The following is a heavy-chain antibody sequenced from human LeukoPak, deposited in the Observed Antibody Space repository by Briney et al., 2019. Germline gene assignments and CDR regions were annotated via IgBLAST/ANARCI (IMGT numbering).Heavy chain of an antibody. CDR1: GGSISNTNW. CDR3: SRENGAFSPFGY. Sequence: SETLSLTCGASGGSISNTNWWSWVRQPPGQGLEWIGEISLNGLTNYNPSLKSRVTVSLDKSKNHLSLNLTSVTAADTAVYYCSRENGAFSPFGYWGQGTLVTVPS. J-gene: IGHJ4*02. CDR2: ISLNGLT. D-gene: IGHD2-8*01. V-gene: IGHV4-4*02.